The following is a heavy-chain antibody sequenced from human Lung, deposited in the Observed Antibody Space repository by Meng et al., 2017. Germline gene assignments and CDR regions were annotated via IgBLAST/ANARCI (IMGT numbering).Heavy chain of an antibody. V-gene: IGHV4-34*01. CDR1: GGSFSDYD. D-gene: IGHD4-11*01. Sequence: QLHPWGVGLLRPSETRSRSCVVSGGSFSDYDWSWIRQPPGKGLEWIGEINHSGSTNYNPSLESRATISVDTSQNNLSLKLSSVTAADSAVYYCARGPTTMAHDFDYWGQGTLVTVSS. CDR2: INHSGST. CDR3: ARGPTTMAHDFDY. J-gene: IGHJ4*02.